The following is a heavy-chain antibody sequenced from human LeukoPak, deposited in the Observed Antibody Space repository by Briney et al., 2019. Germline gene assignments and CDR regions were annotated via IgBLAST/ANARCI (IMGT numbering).Heavy chain of an antibody. CDR3: ARSIYFYYYMDV. D-gene: IGHD2-21*01. V-gene: IGHV4-39*01. CDR1: GGSISSSSYY. CDR2: LYYSGTT. Sequence: PSETLSLTCAVSGGSISSSSYYWGWIRQPPGKGLEWIGSLYYSGTTYYNPSLKSRVTISVDTSKNQFSLKLSSVTAADTAVYHCARSIYFYYYMDVWGKGTTVTVSS. J-gene: IGHJ6*03.